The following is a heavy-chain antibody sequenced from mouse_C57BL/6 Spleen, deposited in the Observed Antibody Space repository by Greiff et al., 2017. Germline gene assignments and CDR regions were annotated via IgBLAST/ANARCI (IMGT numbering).Heavy chain of an antibody. D-gene: IGHD2-1*01. Sequence: QVQLQQPGAELVKPGASVKMSCKASGYTFTSYWITWVKQRPGQGLEWIGDIYPGSGSTNYNEKFKSKATLTVDTSSSTAYMQLSSLTSEDSAVYYCARGGDGNYGGWYFDVWGTGTTVTVSS. CDR2: IYPGSGST. V-gene: IGHV1-55*01. CDR3: ARGGDGNYGGWYFDV. J-gene: IGHJ1*03. CDR1: GYTFTSYW.